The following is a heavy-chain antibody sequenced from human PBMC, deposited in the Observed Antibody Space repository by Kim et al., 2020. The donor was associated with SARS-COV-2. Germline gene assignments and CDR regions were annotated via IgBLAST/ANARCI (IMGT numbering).Heavy chain of an antibody. J-gene: IGHJ4*02. V-gene: IGHV3-30*02. Sequence: VKGRFTTYRDNSKSTLYLQMNSLRAEDTAVYYCSKDKTQWLVRGYYFDYWGQGTLVTVSS. CDR3: SKDKTQWLVRGYYFDY. D-gene: IGHD6-19*01.